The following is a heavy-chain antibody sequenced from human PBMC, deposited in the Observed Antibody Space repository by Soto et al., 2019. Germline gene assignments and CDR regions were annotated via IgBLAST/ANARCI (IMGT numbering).Heavy chain of an antibody. CDR3: AKVGGGQISDPFDI. Sequence: QVHLVESGGGVVQPGRSLRLSCAASGFTFSSYAMHWVRQAPGKGLEWVAAILYDGTNKYYADSVKGRFTISRDSSKNTRYVQMDSLIAEDTAVYHCAKVGGGQISDPFDIWGQGTRVTVSS. CDR1: GFTFSSYA. J-gene: IGHJ3*02. D-gene: IGHD3-3*01. CDR2: ILYDGTNK. V-gene: IGHV3-30-3*01.